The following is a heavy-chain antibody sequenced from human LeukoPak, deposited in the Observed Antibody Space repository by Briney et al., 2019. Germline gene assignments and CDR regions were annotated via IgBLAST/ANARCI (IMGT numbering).Heavy chain of an antibody. V-gene: IGHV4-59*01. Sequence: SETLSLTCTVSGGSLSSYYWSWIRQPPGKGLEWIGYIYYSGSTNYNPSLKSRVTISVDTSKNQFSLKLSSVTAADTAVYYCARESDYVSYDAFDIWGQGTMVTVSS. CDR3: ARESDYVSYDAFDI. CDR1: GGSLSSYY. J-gene: IGHJ3*02. CDR2: IYYSGST. D-gene: IGHD4-17*01.